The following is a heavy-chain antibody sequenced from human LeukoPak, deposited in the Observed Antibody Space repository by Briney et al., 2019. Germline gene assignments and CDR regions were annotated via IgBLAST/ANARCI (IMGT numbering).Heavy chain of an antibody. CDR2: MNPILDTT. Sequence: SVKVSCKASGGGFGTYTLSWLRQAPGQGLEWVGGMNPILDTTNYAQSFQGRVTITADKSTSTAYMELSSLRSEDTAVYYCASGRDGYNYLSFDYWGQGTLVTVSS. V-gene: IGHV1-69*06. J-gene: IGHJ4*02. CDR3: ASGRDGYNYLSFDY. D-gene: IGHD5-24*01. CDR1: GGGFGTYT.